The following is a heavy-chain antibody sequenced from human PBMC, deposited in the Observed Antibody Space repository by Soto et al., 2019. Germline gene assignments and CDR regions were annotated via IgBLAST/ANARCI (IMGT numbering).Heavy chain of an antibody. V-gene: IGHV4-31*03. Sequence: PLETLSLTCSVSGGFISSGGYYWAWIRQHPGKGMEWVGYIYYSGSTYYNPSLKSRVTISVDPSKNQLSLKLSYVSGADTAVHYSARESCSTGGPMGLWCQGTTVTAS. CDR3: ARESCSTGGPMGL. CDR1: GGFISSGGYY. CDR2: IYYSGST. J-gene: IGHJ6*02. D-gene: IGHD2-8*02.